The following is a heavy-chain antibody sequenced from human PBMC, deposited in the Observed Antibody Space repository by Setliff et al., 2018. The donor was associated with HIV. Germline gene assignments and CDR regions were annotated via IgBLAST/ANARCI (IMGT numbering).Heavy chain of an antibody. CDR2: ISPDNANT. CDR1: GYTFTDYF. Sequence: ASVKVSCKSSGYTFTDYFMHWVRQAPGQGLEWMGWISPDNANTRISQRFRGSVTMTRDRSINTAYMEFSGLTSDDTAVYYCARDTVKATFSDYWGQGTLVTVSS. J-gene: IGHJ4*02. CDR3: ARDTVKATFSDY. D-gene: IGHD4-17*01. V-gene: IGHV1-2*02.